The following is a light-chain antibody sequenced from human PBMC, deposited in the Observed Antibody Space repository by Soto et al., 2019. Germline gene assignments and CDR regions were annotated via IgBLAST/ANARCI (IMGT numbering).Light chain of an antibody. V-gene: IGKV3-20*01. CDR2: GAS. CDR1: QSVSSSY. CDR3: QQYSSSPYT. J-gene: IGKJ2*01. Sequence: EIVLTQSPGTLSLSPGERVTLSCRASQSVSSSYLAWYQQKPGQAPRLLIYGASSSATGIPDRFSGSGSGTDFTLTISRLEPEDFAVYNCQQYSSSPYTFGQGTKLEIK.